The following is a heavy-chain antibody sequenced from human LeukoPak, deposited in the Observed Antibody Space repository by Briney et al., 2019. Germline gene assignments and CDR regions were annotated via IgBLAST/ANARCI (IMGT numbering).Heavy chain of an antibody. V-gene: IGHV3-30-3*01. Sequence: GGSLRLSCAASGFTFSSYAMHWVRQAPGKGLEWVAVISYDGSNKYYADSVKGRFTISRDNSKNSLYLQMNSLRAEDTAVYYCARQQMFKTTITTDNWFDPWGQGTLVTVSS. D-gene: IGHD1-1*01. CDR1: GFTFSSYA. J-gene: IGHJ5*02. CDR3: ARQQMFKTTITTDNWFDP. CDR2: ISYDGSNK.